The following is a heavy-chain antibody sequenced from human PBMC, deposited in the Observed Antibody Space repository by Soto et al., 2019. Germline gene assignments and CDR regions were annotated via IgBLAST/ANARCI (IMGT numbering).Heavy chain of an antibody. Sequence: GGSLRLSCVASGITFTNYWMHWVRQVPGKGLVWVARVDSDGRGTSYADFVKGRFTISRGNAKNSLYLQMNSLRAEDTAVYYCARDPTSGIAAPFWGQGTPVTVSS. D-gene: IGHD6-13*01. V-gene: IGHV3-74*01. CDR1: GITFTNYW. J-gene: IGHJ4*02. CDR2: VDSDGRGT. CDR3: ARDPTSGIAAPF.